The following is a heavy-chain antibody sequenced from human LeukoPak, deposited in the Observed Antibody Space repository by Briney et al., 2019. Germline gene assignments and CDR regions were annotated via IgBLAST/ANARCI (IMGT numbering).Heavy chain of an antibody. J-gene: IGHJ5*02. CDR2: ISGSGGRT. Sequence: GGSLRLSCAASGFSFSSYAMSWVRQAPGKGLERVSGISGSGGRTYYADSVKGRFTISRDKSENTLYLQMNSLRAEDTAVYYCAKAAGYDILTGLNWFDPWGQGTLVTVSS. CDR3: AKAAGYDILTGLNWFDP. V-gene: IGHV3-23*01. CDR1: GFSFSSYA. D-gene: IGHD3-9*01.